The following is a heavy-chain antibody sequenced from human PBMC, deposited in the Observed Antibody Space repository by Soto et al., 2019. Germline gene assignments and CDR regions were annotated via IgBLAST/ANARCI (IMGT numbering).Heavy chain of an antibody. V-gene: IGHV3-30-3*01. CDR3: ARDLLRYFDWLLSHYGMDV. J-gene: IGHJ6*02. CDR2: ISYDGSNK. D-gene: IGHD3-9*01. CDR1: GFTFSSYA. Sequence: QVQLVESGGGVVQPGRSLRLSCAASGFTFSSYAMHWVRQAPGKGLEWVAVISYDGSNKYYADSVKGRFTISRDNSKNTLYLQMNRLRAEDTAVYYCARDLLRYFDWLLSHYGMDVWGQGTTVTVSS.